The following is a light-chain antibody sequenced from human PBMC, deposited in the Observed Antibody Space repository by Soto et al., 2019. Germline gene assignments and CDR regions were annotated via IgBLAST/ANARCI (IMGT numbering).Light chain of an antibody. CDR2: GAS. CDR3: QQYASSRLFT. CDR1: QSVSSSY. V-gene: IGKV3-20*01. J-gene: IGKJ3*01. Sequence: EIVLTQSPGTLSLSPGERATLSFRASQSVSSSYLAWYQQKPGQAPRLLIFGASSRATGIPDRFNGSGSGTVFTLTISRLEPEDFAVYYCQQYASSRLFTFGPGTKVDIK.